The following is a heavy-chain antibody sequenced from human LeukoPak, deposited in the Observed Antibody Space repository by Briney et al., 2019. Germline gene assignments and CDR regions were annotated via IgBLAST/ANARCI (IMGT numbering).Heavy chain of an antibody. J-gene: IGHJ4*02. Sequence: PGGSLRLSCAAAGFTFSNYAMSWVRQAPGKGLEWVSGVISGGNTYYADSVKGRFTISRDNSKNTLYLQMNSLRAEDTAVYYCAKAQKYTSDLDYWGQGVLVTVSS. V-gene: IGHV3-23*01. CDR1: GFTFSNYA. CDR3: AKAQKYTSDLDY. D-gene: IGHD6-19*01. CDR2: VISGGNT.